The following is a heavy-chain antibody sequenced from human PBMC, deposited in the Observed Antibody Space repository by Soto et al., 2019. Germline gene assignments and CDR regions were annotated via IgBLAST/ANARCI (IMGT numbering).Heavy chain of an antibody. CDR3: AKEAGEAVAELIYYYHYGMAV. V-gene: IGHV3-30*18. CDR2: ISYDGTNK. D-gene: IGHD6-19*01. J-gene: IGHJ6*02. Sequence: GGSLRLSCAASGFTFSSYGMHWVRQAPGKGLEWVAVISYDGTNKYYADSVKGRFTISRDNSKNTLYLQMNSLRAEDTAVYYCAKEAGEAVAELIYYYHYGMAVWGQGTSVTVSS. CDR1: GFTFSSYG.